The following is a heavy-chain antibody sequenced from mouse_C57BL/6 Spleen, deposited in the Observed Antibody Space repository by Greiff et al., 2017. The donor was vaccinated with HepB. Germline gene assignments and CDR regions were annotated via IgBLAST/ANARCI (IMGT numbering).Heavy chain of an antibody. V-gene: IGHV1-85*01. Sequence: QVQLKQSGPELVKPGASVKLSCKASGYTFTSYDINWVKQRPGQGLEWIGWIYPRDGSTKDNEKFKGKATLTVDTSSSTAYMELHSLTSEDSAVYFCARPFNYYGSSPYYFDYWGQGTTLTVSS. CDR2: IYPRDGST. CDR1: GYTFTSYD. CDR3: ARPFNYYGSSPYYFDY. J-gene: IGHJ2*01. D-gene: IGHD1-1*01.